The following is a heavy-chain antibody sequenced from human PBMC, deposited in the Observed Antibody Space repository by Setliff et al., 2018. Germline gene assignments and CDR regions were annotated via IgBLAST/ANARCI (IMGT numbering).Heavy chain of an antibody. Sequence: GASVKVSCKASGYTFTGYYMHWVRQAPGQGLEWMGWISGFNGNTNYAQSVRDRLIMTADKSTSTSYMELRGLTSGDTAIYYCARSIGGFSATSHPLDYWGQGTQVTVSS. J-gene: IGHJ4*02. CDR3: ARSIGGFSATSHPLDY. V-gene: IGHV1-18*04. CDR1: GYTFTGYY. D-gene: IGHD3-10*01. CDR2: ISGFNGNT.